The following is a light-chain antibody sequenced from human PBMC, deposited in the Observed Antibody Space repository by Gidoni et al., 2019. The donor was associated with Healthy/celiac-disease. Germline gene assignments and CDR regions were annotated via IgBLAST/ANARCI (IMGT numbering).Light chain of an antibody. J-gene: IGLJ1*01. CDR3: SSYTSSSTLV. CDR2: DVS. CDR1: SSAVGGYNY. Sequence: QSPLTQPASVSGSPGQSITISCTGTSSAVGGYNYVSWYQQHPGKAPKLMIYDVSNRPSGVSNRFSGSKSGNTASLTISGLQAEDEADYYCSSYTSSSTLVFGTGTKVTVL. V-gene: IGLV2-14*03.